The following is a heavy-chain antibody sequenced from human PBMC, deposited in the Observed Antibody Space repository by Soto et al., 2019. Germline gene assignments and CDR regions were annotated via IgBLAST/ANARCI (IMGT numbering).Heavy chain of an antibody. CDR2: TYYRSKWYN. V-gene: IGHV6-1*01. CDR1: GDSVSSNSAA. Sequence: SPTLSLTCAISGDSVSSNSAAWNCIRQSPSRGLEWLGRTYYRSKWYNDYAVSVKSPITINPDTSKNQFSLQLNSVTPEETAVYYCARGGIAVAGPTGYYYYGMDVWGQGTTVTVSS. CDR3: ARGGIAVAGPTGYYYYGMDV. J-gene: IGHJ6*02. D-gene: IGHD6-19*01.